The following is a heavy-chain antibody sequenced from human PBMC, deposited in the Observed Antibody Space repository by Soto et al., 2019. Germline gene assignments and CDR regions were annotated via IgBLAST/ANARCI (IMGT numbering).Heavy chain of an antibody. CDR2: IRWNGDDM. CDR3: AQDGGYCSGGNCYFDS. V-gene: IGHV3-9*01. Sequence: EVQLVESGGGLVQPGRSLRLSCAASGFPFQHYAMHWVRRSPGNGLEWVSGIRWNGDDMGYADSVRGRFTISRDNAKNSLYLQMSSLRAEDTAFYYCAQDGGYCSGGNCYFDSWGQGTLVTVSS. CDR1: GFPFQHYA. D-gene: IGHD2-15*01. J-gene: IGHJ4*02.